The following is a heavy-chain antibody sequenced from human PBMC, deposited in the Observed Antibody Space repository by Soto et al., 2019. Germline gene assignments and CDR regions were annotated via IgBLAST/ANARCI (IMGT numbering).Heavy chain of an antibody. CDR3: ARNRSHIAAPGPAVFDY. CDR1: GDSMSSVIYY. Sequence: QLQLQESGPGLVTPSETLSLTCSVSGDSMSSVIYYWSLLRQPTGKGLEWIGSIYNSVSTSYNPSLKSRVSMAVDTSKSQFSMKLRSVTVADTAVYYCARNRSHIAAPGPAVFDYWGQGIRVTVSS. V-gene: IGHV4-39*01. CDR2: IYNSVST. J-gene: IGHJ4*02. D-gene: IGHD6-13*01.